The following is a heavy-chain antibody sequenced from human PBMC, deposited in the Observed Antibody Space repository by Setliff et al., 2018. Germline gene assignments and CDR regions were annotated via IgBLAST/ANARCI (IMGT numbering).Heavy chain of an antibody. V-gene: IGHV3-21*01. CDR2: ISSSSSYI. D-gene: IGHD5-18*01. CDR3: ARAADSYGPPRSYMDV. CDR1: GFTFSSYS. Sequence: GGSLRLSCVASGFTFSSYSLNWVRQAPGKELEWVSSISSSSSYIYYADSVQGRFTISRDNAKNSLYLQMNSLRAEDTAVYYCARAADSYGPPRSYMDVWGKGTTVTVSS. J-gene: IGHJ6*03.